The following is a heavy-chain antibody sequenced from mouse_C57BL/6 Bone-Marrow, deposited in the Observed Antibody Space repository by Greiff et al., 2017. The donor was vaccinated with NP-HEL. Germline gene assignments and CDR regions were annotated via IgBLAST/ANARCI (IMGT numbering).Heavy chain of an antibody. Sequence: QVHVKQSGAELARPGASVKMSCKASGYTFTSYTMHWVKQRPGQGLEWIGYINPSSGYTKYNQKFKDKATLTADKSSSTAYMQLSSLTSEDSAVYYCARGGYGNYVPEFAYWGQGTLVTVSA. D-gene: IGHD2-10*02. J-gene: IGHJ3*01. CDR3: ARGGYGNYVPEFAY. CDR1: GYTFTSYT. V-gene: IGHV1-4*01. CDR2: INPSSGYT.